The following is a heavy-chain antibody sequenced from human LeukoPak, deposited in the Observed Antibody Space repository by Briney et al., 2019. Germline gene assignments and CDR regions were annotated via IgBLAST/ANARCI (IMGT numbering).Heavy chain of an antibody. CDR1: GFTFSSYG. CDR3: ARDYTGGWNDF. J-gene: IGHJ4*02. CDR2: IREDGSEK. D-gene: IGHD7-27*01. Sequence: GGSLRLSCAASGFTFSSYGMHWVRQSIGKGLECVAKIREDGSEKHYVDSVKGRFTISRDNARNSLYLQMNNLRAEDTAVYYCARDYTGGWNDFWGQGTLVTVSS. V-gene: IGHV3-7*01.